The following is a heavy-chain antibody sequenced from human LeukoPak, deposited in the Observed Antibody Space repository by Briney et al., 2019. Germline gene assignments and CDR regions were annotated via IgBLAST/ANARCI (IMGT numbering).Heavy chain of an antibody. Sequence: GGSLRLSCAASGFTFSRYSMNWVRQAPGKGLEWVSSISISSNYIYYPDSLKGRFTISRDNARNSLYLQINSLRAEDTAVYYCARGSRLGVVGRDAFDIWGQGTMVTVSS. V-gene: IGHV3-21*01. CDR2: ISISSNYI. J-gene: IGHJ3*02. CDR3: ARGSRLGVVGRDAFDI. D-gene: IGHD3-3*01. CDR1: GFTFSRYS.